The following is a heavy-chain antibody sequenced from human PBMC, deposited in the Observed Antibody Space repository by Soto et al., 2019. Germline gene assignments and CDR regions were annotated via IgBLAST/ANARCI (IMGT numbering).Heavy chain of an antibody. V-gene: IGHV4-30-4*01. CDR3: VRTARQGAVTPHWFDR. Sequence: SETLSLTCTVSGASIRSTDYYWSWIRQAPGKGLEWIGYVYYTGSTYYNPSLMSRLTISVDTSKNQFSLKLTSVTAAETAVYYCVRTARQGAVTPHWFDRWGQGTQVTVS. CDR2: VYYTGST. J-gene: IGHJ5*02. D-gene: IGHD2-21*02. CDR1: GASIRSTDYY.